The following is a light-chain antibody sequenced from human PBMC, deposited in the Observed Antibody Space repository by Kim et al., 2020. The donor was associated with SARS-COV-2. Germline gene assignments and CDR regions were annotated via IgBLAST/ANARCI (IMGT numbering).Light chain of an antibody. Sequence: ASGGDRVNIPCRASQSILVWLAWYQQKPGKAPKLVIYKASTLESGVPSRFSGSGSGTEFTLTISSLHPDDLATYFCQQYSNYPLTFGGGTKVDIK. J-gene: IGKJ4*01. CDR2: KAS. CDR3: QQYSNYPLT. CDR1: QSILVW. V-gene: IGKV1-5*03.